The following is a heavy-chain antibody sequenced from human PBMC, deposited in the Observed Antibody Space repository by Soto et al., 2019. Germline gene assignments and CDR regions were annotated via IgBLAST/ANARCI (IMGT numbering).Heavy chain of an antibody. CDR3: AAFCSGGGCPPGPWN. D-gene: IGHD2-15*01. J-gene: IGHJ1*01. V-gene: IGHV1-46*03. CDR1: GYTFTGYY. Sequence: SVKVSFKASGYTFTGYYMHVVRQAPGQGLEWMAIINPNGGTTNYAQKFQGRVTVTRDMSASTVYMELSSLRSDDTAVYYCAAFCSGGGCPPGPWNWGRGTMVTVSS. CDR2: INPNGGTT.